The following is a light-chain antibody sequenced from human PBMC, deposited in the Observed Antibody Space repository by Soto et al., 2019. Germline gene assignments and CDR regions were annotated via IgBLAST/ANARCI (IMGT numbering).Light chain of an antibody. CDR1: QSVSNNY. CDR2: GAS. J-gene: IGKJ1*01. Sequence: EIVLTQSPGTLSPSLGERATPSCRASQSVSNNYLAWYQQKPGQAPSLLIYGASNRVTGIPDRFSGSGSGTDFILTISRLEPEDFAVYYCQQYGSSGTFGQGTKVGIK. CDR3: QQYGSSGT. V-gene: IGKV3-20*01.